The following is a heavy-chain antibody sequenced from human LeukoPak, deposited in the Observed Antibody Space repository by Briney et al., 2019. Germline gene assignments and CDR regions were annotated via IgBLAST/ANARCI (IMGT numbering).Heavy chain of an antibody. CDR2: ISSSSSYI. CDR1: GFTFSSYS. V-gene: IGHV3-21*01. Sequence: GGSLRLSCAASGFTFSSYSMNWVRQAPGKGLEWVSSISSSSSYIYYADPVKGRFTISRDNAKNSLYLQMNSLRAEDTAVYYCARVPLGYYFDYWGQGTLVTVSS. D-gene: IGHD3-16*01. CDR3: ARVPLGYYFDY. J-gene: IGHJ4*02.